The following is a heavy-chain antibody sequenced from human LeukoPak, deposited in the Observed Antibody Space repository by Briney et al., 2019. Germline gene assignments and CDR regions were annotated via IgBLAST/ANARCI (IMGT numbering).Heavy chain of an antibody. V-gene: IGHV3-66*01. CDR3: ASLMLNYYFDF. J-gene: IGHJ4*02. Sequence: PGGSLRLSCAASGFTFGSYAMSWVRQAPGKGLEWVSIIYRDGSTFYADSVKGRFTISRDNSKNTLYLQMNSLRAEDTAVYYCASLMLNYYFDFWGQGALVTVSS. CDR2: IYRDGST. CDR1: GFTFGSYA. D-gene: IGHD2-8*01.